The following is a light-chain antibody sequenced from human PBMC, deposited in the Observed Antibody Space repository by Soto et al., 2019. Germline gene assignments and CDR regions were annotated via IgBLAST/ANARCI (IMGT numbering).Light chain of an antibody. Sequence: EIVMTQSPATLSVSPGEGATLSCRASQSVSSKLAWYQQKPGQAPRLLIYGASTRATGIPARFSGSGSGTEFTRIISSLQSEDSEVYYCQQYNSWLWTFGQGTKVEIK. CDR1: QSVSSK. CDR3: QQYNSWLWT. J-gene: IGKJ1*01. V-gene: IGKV3-15*01. CDR2: GAS.